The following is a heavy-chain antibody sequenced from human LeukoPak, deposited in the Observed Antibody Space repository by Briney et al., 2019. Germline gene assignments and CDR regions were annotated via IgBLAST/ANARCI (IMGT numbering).Heavy chain of an antibody. CDR1: GFTFSSYG. J-gene: IGHJ6*03. V-gene: IGHV3-30*02. D-gene: IGHD1-1*01. Sequence: PGGSLRLSCAASGFTFSSYGMHWVRQAPGKGLEWVAFIRYDGSNKYYADSVKGRFTISRDNSKNTLYLQMNSLRAEDTAVYYCARGAWNLSTHYYMDVWGKGTTVTVSS. CDR3: ARGAWNLSTHYYMDV. CDR2: IRYDGSNK.